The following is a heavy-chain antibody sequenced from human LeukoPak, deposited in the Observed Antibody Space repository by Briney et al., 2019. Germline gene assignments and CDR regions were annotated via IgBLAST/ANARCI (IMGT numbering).Heavy chain of an antibody. D-gene: IGHD3-16*01. CDR3: ASHPSPGGIDP. Sequence: GGSLRLSCAASGFTFSSYSMNWVRQAPGKGLEWVSSISSSSSYIYYADSVKGRFTISRDNAKNSLYLRMNSLRAEDTAVYYCASHPSPGGIDPWGQGTLVTVSS. V-gene: IGHV3-21*01. CDR2: ISSSSSYI. CDR1: GFTFSSYS. J-gene: IGHJ5*02.